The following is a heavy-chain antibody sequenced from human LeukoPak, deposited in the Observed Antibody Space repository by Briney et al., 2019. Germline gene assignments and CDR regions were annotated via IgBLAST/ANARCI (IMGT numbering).Heavy chain of an antibody. Sequence: PGGSLRLSCAASGFTFSSYSMNWVRQAPGKGLEWVSSISSSSSYIYYADSVKGRFTISRDNAKNSLYLQMNSLRAEDTAVYYCARDRVVPAAERDAFDIWGQGTMVTVSS. J-gene: IGHJ3*02. D-gene: IGHD2-2*01. CDR3: ARDRVVPAAERDAFDI. CDR1: GFTFSSYS. CDR2: ISSSSSYI. V-gene: IGHV3-21*01.